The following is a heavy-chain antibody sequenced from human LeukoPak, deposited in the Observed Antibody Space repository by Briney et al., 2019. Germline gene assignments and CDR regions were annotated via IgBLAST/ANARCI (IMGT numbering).Heavy chain of an antibody. D-gene: IGHD4-17*01. J-gene: IGHJ3*02. CDR1: GFTFSTYA. CDR2: IRGGGGSA. Sequence: GGSLRLSCTASGFTFSTYAMRWVRQAPGKGPEWVSAIRGGGGSAFYADSVKGRFTISRDNSKYTLFLQMNSLRAEDTAVYYCARDPNGDYIGAFDMWGPGTMVTVSS. V-gene: IGHV3-23*01. CDR3: ARDPNGDYIGAFDM.